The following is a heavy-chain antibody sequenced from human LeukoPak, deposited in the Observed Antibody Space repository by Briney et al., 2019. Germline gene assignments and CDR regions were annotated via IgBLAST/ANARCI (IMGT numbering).Heavy chain of an antibody. D-gene: IGHD2-21*01. Sequence: PGGSLRLSCAASGFTFSSYWIHWVRQAPGKGLLWVSRINTDGRSTSYADSVKGRFTISRDNAKNTLYLQMNSLRAEDTAVYYCVRDVWGDRDSYFDYWGQGTLVTVSS. J-gene: IGHJ4*02. CDR2: INTDGRST. CDR3: VRDVWGDRDSYFDY. CDR1: GFTFSSYW. V-gene: IGHV3-74*01.